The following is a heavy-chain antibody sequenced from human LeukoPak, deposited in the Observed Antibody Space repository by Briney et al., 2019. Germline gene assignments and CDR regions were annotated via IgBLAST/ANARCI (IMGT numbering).Heavy chain of an antibody. D-gene: IGHD6-19*01. Sequence: GGSLRLSCAASGLTFRNYNMNWVRQAPGKGLEWVSAISGSGGSTYYADSVKGRFTISRDNSKNTLYLQMNSLRAEDTAVYYCAKELSGWYVGDFQHWGQGTLVTVSS. CDR2: ISGSGGST. J-gene: IGHJ1*01. V-gene: IGHV3-23*01. CDR3: AKELSGWYVGDFQH. CDR1: GLTFRNYN.